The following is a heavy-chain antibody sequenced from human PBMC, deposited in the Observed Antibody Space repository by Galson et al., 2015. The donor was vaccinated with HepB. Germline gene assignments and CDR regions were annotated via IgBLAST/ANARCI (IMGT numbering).Heavy chain of an antibody. CDR3: ARTQGVGFDY. J-gene: IGHJ4*02. V-gene: IGHV1-69*13. CDR2: IIPLFDTG. D-gene: IGHD3-3*01. CDR1: GGTFSSYA. Sequence: SVKVSCKASGGTFSSYALSWVRQAPGQGLEWVGGIIPLFDTGIYAQKFQGRVTITADESTSTAYMELSSLRSEDTAVYFCARTQGVGFDYWGQGTLVTVSS.